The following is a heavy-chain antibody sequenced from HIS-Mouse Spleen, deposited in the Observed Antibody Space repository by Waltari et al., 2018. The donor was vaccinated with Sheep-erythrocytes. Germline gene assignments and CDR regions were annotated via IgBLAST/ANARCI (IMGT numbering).Heavy chain of an antibody. Sequence: QVQLVESGGGVVQPGRSLRLSCSASGFTFSSYAMHWVRQAPGKGLEWMSFISYDGSNKYYADSVRGRFTISRDNSKNTLYLQMNSLRAEDTAVYYCARVSAGELKYYFDYWGQGTLVTVSS. D-gene: IGHD1-26*01. J-gene: IGHJ4*02. CDR3: ARVSAGELKYYFDY. CDR1: GFTFSSYA. V-gene: IGHV3-30*04. CDR2: ISYDGSNK.